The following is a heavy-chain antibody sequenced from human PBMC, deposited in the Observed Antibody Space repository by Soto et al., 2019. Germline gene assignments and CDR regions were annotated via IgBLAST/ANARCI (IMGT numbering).Heavy chain of an antibody. CDR3: AKETFWSGYGSDRDAFDI. J-gene: IGHJ3*02. CDR2: ISGSGGST. D-gene: IGHD3-3*01. V-gene: IGHV3-23*01. CDR1: GFTFSSYA. Sequence: AGGSLRLSCAASGFTFSSYAMSWVRQAPGKGLEWVSAISGSGGSTYYADSVKGRFTISRDNSKNTLYLQMNSLRAEDTAVYYCAKETFWSGYGSDRDAFDIWGQGTMVTVSS.